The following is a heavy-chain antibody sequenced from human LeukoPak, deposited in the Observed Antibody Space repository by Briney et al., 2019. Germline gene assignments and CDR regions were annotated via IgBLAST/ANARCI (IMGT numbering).Heavy chain of an antibody. CDR2: ISSSSSYI. D-gene: IGHD6-6*01. CDR3: AKGYSSSPFDY. CDR1: GFTFSSYS. Sequence: PGGSLRLSCAASGFTFSSYSMNWVRQAPGKGLEWVSSISSSSSYIYYADSVKGRFTISRDNSKNTLYLQMNSLRAEDTALYYCAKGYSSSPFDYWGQGTLVTVSS. V-gene: IGHV3-21*04. J-gene: IGHJ4*02.